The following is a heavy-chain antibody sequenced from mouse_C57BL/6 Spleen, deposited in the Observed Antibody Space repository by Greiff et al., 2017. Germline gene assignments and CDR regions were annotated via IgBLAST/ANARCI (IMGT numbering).Heavy chain of an antibody. D-gene: IGHD1-1*01. Sequence: EVKLMESGPELVKPGASVKMSCKASGYTFTDYNMHWVKQSHGKSLEWIGYINPNNGGTSYNQKFKGKATLTVNKSSSTAYMELRSLTSEDSAVYYCARPFHYYGSSLYDYWGQGTTLTVSS. V-gene: IGHV1-22*01. CDR3: ARPFHYYGSSLYDY. J-gene: IGHJ2*01. CDR2: INPNNGGT. CDR1: GYTFTDYN.